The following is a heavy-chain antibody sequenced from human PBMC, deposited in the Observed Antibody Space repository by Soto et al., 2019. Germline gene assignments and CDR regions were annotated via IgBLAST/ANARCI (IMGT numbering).Heavy chain of an antibody. D-gene: IGHD2-15*01. CDR1: GGSISSISYY. J-gene: IGHJ5*02. V-gene: IGHV4-39*01. Sequence: SETLSLTCTVSGGSISSISYYWGWIRQPPGKGLEWIGSIYYSGSTYYNPSLKSRVTISVDTSKNQFSLKLSSVAAADTAVYYCASIFPGYCSGGSCYPNWFDPWGQGTLVTVSS. CDR3: ASIFPGYCSGGSCYPNWFDP. CDR2: IYYSGST.